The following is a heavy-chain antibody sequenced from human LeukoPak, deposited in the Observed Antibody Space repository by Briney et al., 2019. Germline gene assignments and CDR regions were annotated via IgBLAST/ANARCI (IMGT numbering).Heavy chain of an antibody. J-gene: IGHJ4*02. V-gene: IGHV3-53*01. Sequence: GGSLRLSCAASGFTVSTNYMSWVRQAPGKGLEWVSVIYSGGSTYYADSVKGRFTISRDNSKNTLYLQMNSLRAEDTAVYYCAKGKTTVTTGFDYWGQGTLVTVSS. CDR2: IYSGGST. CDR1: GFTVSTNY. D-gene: IGHD4-17*01. CDR3: AKGKTTVTTGFDY.